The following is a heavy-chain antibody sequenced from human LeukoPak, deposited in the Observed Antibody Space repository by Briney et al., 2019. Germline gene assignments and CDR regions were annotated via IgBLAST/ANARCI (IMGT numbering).Heavy chain of an antibody. V-gene: IGHV3-23*01. CDR2: ISGSGDST. J-gene: IGHJ4*02. Sequence: GGSLRLSCAASGSTFNTYAMSWVRQAPGKGLEWVSAISGSGDSTYYADSVKGRFTISRDNSKNTLYLQMNSLRAEDTAVYYCAKRYFGNYYFDSWGQGTLVTVSS. CDR1: GSTFNTYA. CDR3: AKRYFGNYYFDS. D-gene: IGHD3-9*01.